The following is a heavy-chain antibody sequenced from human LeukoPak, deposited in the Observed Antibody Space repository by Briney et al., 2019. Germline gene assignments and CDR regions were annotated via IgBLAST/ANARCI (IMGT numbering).Heavy chain of an antibody. CDR3: ASYTYYYGSGNPGGFDY. CDR2: IYYSGST. CDR1: GGSISSYF. D-gene: IGHD3-10*01. Sequence: SETLSLTCTVSGGSISSYFWSWIRQPPGKGMEWIGNIYYSGSTNYNPSLTSRVTMSVDTSKNQFSLKLSSVTAADTAVYYCASYTYYYGSGNPGGFDYWGQGTLVTVSS. J-gene: IGHJ4*02. V-gene: IGHV4-59*08.